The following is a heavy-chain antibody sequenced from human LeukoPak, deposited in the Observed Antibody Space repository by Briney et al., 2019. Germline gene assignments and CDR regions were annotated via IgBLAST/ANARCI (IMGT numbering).Heavy chain of an antibody. CDR2: ISSSGSTI. Sequence: GGSLRLSCAASGFTFSDYYMSWIRQAPGKGLEWVSYISSSGSTIYYADSVKGRFTISRDNAKNSLYLQMNSLRAEDTAVYYCARVINYDILTGYYSDYWGQGTLVTVSS. V-gene: IGHV3-11*01. CDR3: ARVINYDILTGYYSDY. CDR1: GFTFSDYY. D-gene: IGHD3-9*01. J-gene: IGHJ4*02.